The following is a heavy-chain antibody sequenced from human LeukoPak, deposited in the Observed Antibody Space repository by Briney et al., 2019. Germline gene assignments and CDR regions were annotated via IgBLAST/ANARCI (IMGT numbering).Heavy chain of an antibody. V-gene: IGHV4-39*07. CDR3: AREGSSSWYGGYYYYMDV. Sequence: SETLSLTCTVSGGSISSSSYYWGWIRQPPGKGLEWIGSIYYSGSTYYNPSLKSRVTISVDTSKNQFSLKLSSVTAADTAVYYCAREGSSSWYGGYYYYMDVWGKGTTVTISS. CDR1: GGSISSSSYY. D-gene: IGHD6-13*01. J-gene: IGHJ6*03. CDR2: IYYSGST.